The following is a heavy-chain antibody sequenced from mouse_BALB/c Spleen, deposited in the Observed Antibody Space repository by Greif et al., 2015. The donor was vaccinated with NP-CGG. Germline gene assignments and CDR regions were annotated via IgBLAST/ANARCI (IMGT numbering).Heavy chain of an antibody. CDR3: ARRDVNYFDY. D-gene: IGHD3-3*01. CDR1: GYTFTSYV. Sequence: EVQLQQSGPELVKSGASGKMSCKASGYTFTSYVMHWVKQKPGQGLEWIGYINPYNDVTKYNEKFKGKATLTSDKSSSTSYMELSSLTSEDSAVYYCARRDVNYFDYWGQGTTLTVSS. J-gene: IGHJ2*01. CDR2: INPYNDVT. V-gene: IGHV1-14*01.